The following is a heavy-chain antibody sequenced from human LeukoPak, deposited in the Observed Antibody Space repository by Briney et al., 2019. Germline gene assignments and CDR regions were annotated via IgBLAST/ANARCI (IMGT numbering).Heavy chain of an antibody. CDR2: IYYSGST. V-gene: IGHV4-39*01. J-gene: IGHJ3*02. CDR1: GGSISSSSYY. CDR3: ARHSVQLLYPDDAFGI. D-gene: IGHD2-2*02. Sequence: PSETLSLTCTVSGGSISSSSYYWGWIRQPPGKGLGWIGSIYYSGSTYYNPSLKSRVTISVDTSKNQFSLKLSSVTAADTAVYYCARHSVQLLYPDDAFGIWGQGTMVTVSS.